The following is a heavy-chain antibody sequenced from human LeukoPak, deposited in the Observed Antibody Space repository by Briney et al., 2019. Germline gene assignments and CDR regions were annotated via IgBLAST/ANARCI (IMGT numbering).Heavy chain of an antibody. V-gene: IGHV3-66*01. D-gene: IGHD3-10*01. J-gene: IGHJ6*02. CDR3: ARDRVLLWFGELPYYYYYYGMDV. CDR2: IYSGGST. CDR1: GFTVSSNY. Sequence: GGSLRLSRAASGFTVSSNYMSWVRQAPGKGLEWVSVIYSGGSTYYADSVKGRFTISRDNSKNTLYLQMNSLRAEDTAVYYCARDRVLLWFGELPYYYYYYGMDVWGQGTTVTVSS.